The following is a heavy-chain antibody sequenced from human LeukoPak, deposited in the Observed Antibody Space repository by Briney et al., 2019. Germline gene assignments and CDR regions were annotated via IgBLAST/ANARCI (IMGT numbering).Heavy chain of an antibody. J-gene: IGHJ6*03. V-gene: IGHV4-61*02. CDR1: GGSISSGSYY. CDR3: ATIPDGLRGDYYMDV. CDR2: IYTSGST. Sequence: SETLSLTCTVSGGSISSGSYYWSWIRQPAGKGLEWIGRIYTSGSTNYNPSLKSRVTISVDTSKNQFSLKLSSVTAADTAVYYCATIPDGLRGDYYMDVWGKGITVTVSS.